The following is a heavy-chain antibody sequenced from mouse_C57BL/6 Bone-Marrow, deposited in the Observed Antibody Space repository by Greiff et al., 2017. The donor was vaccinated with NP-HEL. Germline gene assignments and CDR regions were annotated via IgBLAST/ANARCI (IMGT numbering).Heavy chain of an antibody. CDR2: IWSGGST. V-gene: IGHV2-2*01. CDR1: GFSLTSYG. Sequence: VQRVESGPGLVQPSQSLSITCTVSGFSLTSYGVHWVRQSPGKGLEWLGVIWSGGSTDYNAAFISRLSISKDNSKSQVFFKMNILQADDTAIYYCASPSTTVVAWYFDVWGTGTTVTVSS. D-gene: IGHD1-1*01. CDR3: ASPSTTVVAWYFDV. J-gene: IGHJ1*03.